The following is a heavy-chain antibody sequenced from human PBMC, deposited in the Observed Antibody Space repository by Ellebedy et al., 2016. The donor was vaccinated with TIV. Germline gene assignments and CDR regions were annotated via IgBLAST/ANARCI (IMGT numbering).Heavy chain of an antibody. V-gene: IGHV3-21*01. D-gene: IGHD2-2*01. CDR3: ARDSDQLQGKYGMDV. CDR2: ISSSSSYI. CDR1: GFTFSSYS. J-gene: IGHJ6*02. Sequence: GESLKISCAASGFTFSSYSMNWVRQAPGQGLEWVSSISSSSSYIYYADSVKGRFTISRDNAKNSLYLQMNSLRAEDTAVYYCARDSDQLQGKYGMDVWGQGTTVTVSS.